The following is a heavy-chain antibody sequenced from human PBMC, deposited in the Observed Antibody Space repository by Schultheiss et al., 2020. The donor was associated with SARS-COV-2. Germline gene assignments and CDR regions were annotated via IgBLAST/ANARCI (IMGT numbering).Heavy chain of an antibody. CDR3: SREANERYSSSCFDY. CDR1: GCTFSSYS. CDR2: ISPNFGTA. J-gene: IGHJ4*02. D-gene: IGHD6-13*01. V-gene: IGHV1-69*13. Sequence: SVKVSCKASGCTFSSYSMSWVRQAPGQGLEWMGGISPNFGTANYAQKFQGRVTITADESTSTAYMELSSLRSEDTSVYYCSREANERYSSSCFDYWGQGTLVTVSS.